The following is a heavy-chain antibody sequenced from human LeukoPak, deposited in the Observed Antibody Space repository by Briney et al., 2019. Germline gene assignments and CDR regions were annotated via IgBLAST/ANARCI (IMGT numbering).Heavy chain of an antibody. Sequence: ASVKVSCKASGYTFSSYAMHWVRQAPGQRLEWMGWINAGNGNTKYSQEFQGRVTITRDTSASTAYMELSSLRSEDMAVYYCARGRVSGGGNWFDPWGQGTLVTVSS. CDR2: INAGNGNT. CDR3: ARGRVSGGGNWFDP. J-gene: IGHJ5*02. D-gene: IGHD2-15*01. V-gene: IGHV1-3*03. CDR1: GYTFSSYA.